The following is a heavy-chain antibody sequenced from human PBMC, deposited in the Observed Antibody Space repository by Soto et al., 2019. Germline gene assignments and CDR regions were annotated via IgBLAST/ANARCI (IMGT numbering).Heavy chain of an antibody. CDR3: ARPGTGLTTPFDYYYYGMDV. J-gene: IGHJ6*02. CDR1: GYSFTSYW. CDR2: IYPGDSDT. V-gene: IGHV5-51*01. D-gene: IGHD2-15*01. Sequence: GESLKISCKGSGYSFTSYWIGWVRQMPGKGLEWMGIIYPGDSDTRYSPSFQGQVTISADKSISTAYLQWSSLKASDTAMYYCARPGTGLTTPFDYYYYGMDVWGQGTTVTVSS.